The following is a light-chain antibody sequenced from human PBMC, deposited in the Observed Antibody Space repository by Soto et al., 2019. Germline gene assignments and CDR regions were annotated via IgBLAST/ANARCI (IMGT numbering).Light chain of an antibody. CDR1: QDISRW. J-gene: IGKJ3*01. CDR3: QQYNSYPFT. CDR2: DAS. V-gene: IGKV1-5*01. Sequence: DIQMTQSPATLSASVGDRVSITCRASQDISRWLAWYQQKPGKAPKVLIWDASSLQRGVPSRFTGSGSGTEFTLTINGLQPDDFATYYCQQYNSYPFTFGPGTKVDIK.